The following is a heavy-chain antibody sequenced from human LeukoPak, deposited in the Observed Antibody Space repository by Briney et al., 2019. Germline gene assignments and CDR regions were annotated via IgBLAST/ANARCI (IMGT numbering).Heavy chain of an antibody. CDR2: ISSSSSTI. CDR3: ARVGYCSSTSCRSQK. J-gene: IGHJ4*02. D-gene: IGHD2-2*01. V-gene: IGHV3-48*01. Sequence: PGGSLRLSRAASGFTFSSHSMNWVRQAPGKGLEWVSYISSSSSTIYYADSVKGRFTISRDNAKNSLYLQMNSLRAEDTAVYYCARVGYCSSTSCRSQKWGQGTLVTVSS. CDR1: GFTFSSHS.